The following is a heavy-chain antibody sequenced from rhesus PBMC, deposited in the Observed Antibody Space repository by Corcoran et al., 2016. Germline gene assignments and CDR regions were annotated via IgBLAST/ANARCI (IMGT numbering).Heavy chain of an antibody. Sequence: QVQLQESGPGVVKPSETLSLTCAVSGGSISDSYWWSWIRQPPGKGLEWIGYIYGISTRTNYTPSLKSRVTLSKDTSKNQFSLKLSSVTTAYTAVYYCARGGWGSGWYYFDYWGQGVLVTVSS. CDR3: ARGGWGSGWYYFDY. V-gene: IGHV4S10*01. J-gene: IGHJ4*01. CDR1: GGSISDSYW. CDR2: IYGISTRT. D-gene: IGHD6-31*01.